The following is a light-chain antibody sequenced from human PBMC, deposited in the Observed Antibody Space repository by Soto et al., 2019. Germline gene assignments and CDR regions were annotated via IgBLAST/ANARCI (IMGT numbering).Light chain of an antibody. CDR3: QQRSNWPPLT. CDR2: DAS. V-gene: IGKV3-11*01. CDR1: QSVSSY. J-gene: IGKJ4*01. Sequence: EIGMTQSPATLSVSPGERATLSCRASQSVSSYLAWYQQKPGQAPRLLIYDASNRATGIPARFSGSGSGTDFTLTISSLEPEDFAVYYCQQRSNWPPLTFGGGTKVEIK.